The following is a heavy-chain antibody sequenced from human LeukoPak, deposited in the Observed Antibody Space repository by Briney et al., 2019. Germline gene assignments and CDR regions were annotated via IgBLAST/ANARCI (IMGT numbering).Heavy chain of an antibody. Sequence: GEPLKISCKGSGYSFTSYWIGWVRQMPGKGLERMGIIYPGDSDTRYSPSFQGQVTISADKSISTAYLQWSSLKASDTAMYYCARRATYYYYYMDVWGKGTTVTVSS. V-gene: IGHV5-51*01. CDR1: GYSFTSYW. CDR2: IYPGDSDT. J-gene: IGHJ6*03. CDR3: ARRATYYYYYMDV.